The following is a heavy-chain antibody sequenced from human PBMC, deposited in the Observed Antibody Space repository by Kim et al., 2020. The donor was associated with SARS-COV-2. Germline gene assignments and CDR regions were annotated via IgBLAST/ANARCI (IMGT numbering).Heavy chain of an antibody. V-gene: IGHV4-59*01. CDR3: ARVIKSSYFDY. J-gene: IGHJ4*02. Sequence: NYNPSLKSRVTISVDTSKNQFSLKLSSVTAADTAVYYCARVIKSSYFDYWGQGTLVTVSS. D-gene: IGHD3-10*01.